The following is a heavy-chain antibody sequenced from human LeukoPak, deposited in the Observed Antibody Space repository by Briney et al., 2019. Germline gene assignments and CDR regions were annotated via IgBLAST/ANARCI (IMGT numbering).Heavy chain of an antibody. V-gene: IGHV1-2*02. D-gene: IGHD4-11*01. CDR1: GYTFRGNY. CDR2: IDANNGDT. CDR3: ARDPSSVTLYFFDY. Sequence: ASVKVSCKASGYTFRGNYIHWLRQAPGQGLEWMGWIDANNGDTKSAQKFQGRVTMSRDTSISTAYMDLSSLSPDDAAVYYCARDPSSVTLYFFDYWGQGTLVTVSS. J-gene: IGHJ4*02.